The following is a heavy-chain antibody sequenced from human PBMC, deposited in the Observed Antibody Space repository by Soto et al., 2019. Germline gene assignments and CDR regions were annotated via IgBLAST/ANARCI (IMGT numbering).Heavy chain of an antibody. V-gene: IGHV4-59*01. CDR1: GGSISSYY. J-gene: IGHJ4*02. D-gene: IGHD1-7*01. CDR3: ARRYGTTFDY. Sequence: QVQLQESGPGLVKPSETLSLTCTVSGGSISSYYWSRIRQPPGKGLEWIGYIYYSGSTNYNPSLKSRVTISVDMSKNQFSLKLSSVTAADTAVYYCARRYGTTFDYWGQGTLVTVSS. CDR2: IYYSGST.